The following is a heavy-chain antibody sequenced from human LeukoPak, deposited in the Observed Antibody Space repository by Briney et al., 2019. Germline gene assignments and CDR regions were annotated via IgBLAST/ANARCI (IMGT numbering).Heavy chain of an antibody. CDR2: ITASGGNT. Sequence: GGSLRLSCAASGFIFSSYAMGWVRQAPGKGLEWVSAITASGGNTYYADSVKGRFTISRDNSKNTLYLQVNSLRAEDTAVYYCAKGNGYSYGRYYFDYWGQGTLVTVSS. D-gene: IGHD5-18*01. V-gene: IGHV3-23*01. CDR1: GFIFSSYA. J-gene: IGHJ4*02. CDR3: AKGNGYSYGRYYFDY.